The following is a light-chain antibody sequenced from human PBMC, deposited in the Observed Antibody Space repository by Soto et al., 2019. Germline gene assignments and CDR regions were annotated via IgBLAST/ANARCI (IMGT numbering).Light chain of an antibody. Sequence: AIPITQLPFSSSTPPAERVSMSRGASQGISSYLAWYQQKPGKAPKLLIYAASTLQSGVPSRFSASGSGTDFTLTLSCLQSEDCAIYHCLQHDSFPPTYSQGTRLEIK. V-gene: IGKV1-8*01. CDR1: QGISSY. CDR2: AAS. J-gene: IGKJ5*01. CDR3: LQHDSFPPT.